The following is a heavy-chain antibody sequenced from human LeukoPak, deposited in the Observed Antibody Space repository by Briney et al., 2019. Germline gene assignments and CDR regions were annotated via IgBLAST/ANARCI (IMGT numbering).Heavy chain of an antibody. V-gene: IGHV4-34*01. CDR1: GGSFSGYY. Sequence: PSGTLSLTCAVYGGSFSGYYWSWIRQPPGKGLEWIGEINHSGSTNYNPSLKSRVTISVDTSKNQFSLKLSSVTAADTAVYYCARVAGVLWFGEFPFDYWGQGTLVTVSS. J-gene: IGHJ4*02. D-gene: IGHD3-10*01. CDR2: INHSGST. CDR3: ARVAGVLWFGEFPFDY.